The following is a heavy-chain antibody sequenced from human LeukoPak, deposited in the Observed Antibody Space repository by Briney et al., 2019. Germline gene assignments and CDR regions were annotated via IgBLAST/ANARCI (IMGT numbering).Heavy chain of an antibody. CDR2: IYPGDSDT. Sequence: GESLKISWKGSGYSFTSYWIGWVRQMPGKGLEWMGIIYPGDSDTRYSPSFQGQVTISADKSISTAYLQWSSLKASDTAMYYCATLGDSSGYPCRGDYWGQGTLVTVSS. J-gene: IGHJ4*02. CDR3: ATLGDSSGYPCRGDY. CDR1: GYSFTSYW. V-gene: IGHV5-51*01. D-gene: IGHD3-22*01.